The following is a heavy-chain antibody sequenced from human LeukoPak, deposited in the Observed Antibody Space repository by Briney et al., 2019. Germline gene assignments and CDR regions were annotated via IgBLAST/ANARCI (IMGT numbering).Heavy chain of an antibody. CDR1: GFTFSSYY. CDR2: INPSGGST. Sequence: PGGSLRLSCAASGFTFSSYYMHWVRQAPGQGLEWMGIINPSGGSTSYAQKFQGRVTMTRDTSTSTVYMELSSLRSEDTAVYYCATGPVGLDDYWGQGTLVTVSS. CDR3: ATGPVGLDDY. V-gene: IGHV1-46*01. J-gene: IGHJ4*02. D-gene: IGHD1-26*01.